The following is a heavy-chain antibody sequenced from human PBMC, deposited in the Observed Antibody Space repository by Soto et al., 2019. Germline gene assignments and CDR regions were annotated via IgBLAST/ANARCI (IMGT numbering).Heavy chain of an antibody. CDR2: ISSSSSYI. D-gene: IGHD3-10*01. V-gene: IGHV3-21*01. J-gene: IGHJ5*02. CDR1: GFTFSSNS. Sequence: EVQLVESGGGLVKPGGSLRLSCAASGFTFSSNSMNWVRQAPGKGLEWVSSISSSSSYIYYADSVKGRFTISRDNAKNSLYLQMNSLRAEDTAVYYCARDTYFYGSGSYGPWGQGTLVTVSS. CDR3: ARDTYFYGSGSYGP.